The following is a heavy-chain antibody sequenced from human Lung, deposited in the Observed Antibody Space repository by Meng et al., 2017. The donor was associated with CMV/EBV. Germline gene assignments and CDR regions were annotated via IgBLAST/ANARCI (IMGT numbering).Heavy chain of an antibody. Sequence: QVQLVQAGGEVKKPGASVKVSCKASGYTFTNYYMHWVRQAPGQGLEWMGIINPSGGSTSYAQKFQGRVTMTRDTSISTAYMELSSLRSDDAAIYYCVRANLGSADYWGQGTLVTVSS. CDR2: INPSGGST. V-gene: IGHV1-46*01. D-gene: IGHD7-27*01. CDR3: VRANLGSADY. CDR1: GYTFTNYY. J-gene: IGHJ4*02.